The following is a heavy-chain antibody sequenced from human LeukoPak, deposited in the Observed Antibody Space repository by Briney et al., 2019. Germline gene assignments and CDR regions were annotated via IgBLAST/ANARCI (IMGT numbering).Heavy chain of an antibody. V-gene: IGHV5-51*01. D-gene: IGHD6-19*01. J-gene: IGHJ4*02. CDR3: ARAIGYTSGWYEY. Sequence: ASVKVSCKASGYTFTSYWIGWVRPMPGKGLEWMGIIYPGDSDTRYSPSFQGQVTISVDTSISTAHLQWSSLKASDTAMYYCARAIGYTSGWYEYWGQGTLVTVSS. CDR2: IYPGDSDT. CDR1: GYTFTSYW.